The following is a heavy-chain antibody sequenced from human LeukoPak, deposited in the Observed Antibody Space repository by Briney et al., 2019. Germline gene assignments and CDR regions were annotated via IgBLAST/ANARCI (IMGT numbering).Heavy chain of an antibody. J-gene: IGHJ4*02. Sequence: HAGGSLRLSCAASGFTFSNYWMTWVRQAPGKGLEWVAHINQDGSKKYYMDSVKARFTISRDNAKNSLSLQMNSLRAEDTAVYYCVRDGGVSGYDLLDYWGQGTLVTVSS. CDR1: GFTFSNYW. D-gene: IGHD5-12*01. CDR2: INQDGSKK. CDR3: VRDGGVSGYDLLDY. V-gene: IGHV3-7*01.